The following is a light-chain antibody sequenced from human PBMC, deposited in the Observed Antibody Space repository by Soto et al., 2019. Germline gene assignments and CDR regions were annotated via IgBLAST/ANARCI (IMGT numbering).Light chain of an antibody. Sequence: EIVMTQSPAILSVSPGERATLSCRASQSVFSNLAWYQQKPGQAPGLLIYGASTRATGIPARFSGSGSGTEFTLTISSLQSEDFAVYYCQQYNDWPPTFGQGTKVEIK. CDR2: GAS. J-gene: IGKJ1*01. CDR3: QQYNDWPPT. V-gene: IGKV3-15*01. CDR1: QSVFSN.